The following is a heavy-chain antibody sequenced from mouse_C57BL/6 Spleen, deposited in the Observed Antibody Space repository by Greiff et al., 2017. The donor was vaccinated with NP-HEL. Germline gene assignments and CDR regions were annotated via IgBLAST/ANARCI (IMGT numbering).Heavy chain of an antibody. V-gene: IGHV1-80*01. CDR3: AFYDYGEAMDY. D-gene: IGHD2-4*01. CDR1: GYAFSSYW. Sequence: VQVVESGAELVKPGASVKISCKASGYAFSSYWMNWVKQRPGKGLEWIGQIYPGDGDTNYNGKFKGKATLTADKSSSTAYMQLSSLTSEDSAVYFCAFYDYGEAMDYWGQGPSVTVSS. CDR2: IYPGDGDT. J-gene: IGHJ4*01.